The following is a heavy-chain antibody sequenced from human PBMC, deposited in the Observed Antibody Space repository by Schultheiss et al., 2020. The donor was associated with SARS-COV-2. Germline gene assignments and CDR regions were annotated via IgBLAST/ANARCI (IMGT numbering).Heavy chain of an antibody. Sequence: GGSLRLSCAASGFTFSSYAMSGVRQAPGQGLEWVSSMHSGGTTYYADSVKGRFTISRDNSKNTLYLQMNSLRAEDTAVYYCAREKDSSGYYWGGDYYYYGMDVWGQGTTVTVSS. CDR2: MHSGGTT. CDR3: AREKDSSGYYWGGDYYYYGMDV. CDR1: GFTFSSYA. J-gene: IGHJ6*02. V-gene: IGHV3-23*01. D-gene: IGHD3-22*01.